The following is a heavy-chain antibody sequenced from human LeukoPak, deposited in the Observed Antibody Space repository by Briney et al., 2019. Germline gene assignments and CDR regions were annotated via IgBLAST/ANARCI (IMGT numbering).Heavy chain of an antibody. CDR1: GYTFTGYY. CDR2: INPNSGGT. Sequence: ASVKVSCNASGYTFTGYYMHWVRQAPGQGLEWMGWINPNSGGTNYAQKFQGRVTMTRDTSISTAYMELSRLRSDDTAVYYCARDGGTIFGVVIIRAFDIWGQGTMVIVSS. CDR3: ARDGGTIFGVVIIRAFDI. V-gene: IGHV1-2*02. D-gene: IGHD3-3*01. J-gene: IGHJ3*02.